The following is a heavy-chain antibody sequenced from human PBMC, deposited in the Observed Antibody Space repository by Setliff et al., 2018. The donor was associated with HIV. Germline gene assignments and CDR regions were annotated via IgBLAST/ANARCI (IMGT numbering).Heavy chain of an antibody. Sequence: ASVKVSCKASGYSFTDYYIHWVRQAPGQGLEWMGWINPKSDGTNYAQKFQGWITMTRDTSISTAYMELSRLRSDDTAVYYCARGMDYYDTSGYYQCYFDYWGQGTLVTVSS. D-gene: IGHD3-22*01. CDR2: INPKSDGT. CDR1: GYSFTDYY. CDR3: ARGMDYYDTSGYYQCYFDY. J-gene: IGHJ4*02. V-gene: IGHV1-2*04.